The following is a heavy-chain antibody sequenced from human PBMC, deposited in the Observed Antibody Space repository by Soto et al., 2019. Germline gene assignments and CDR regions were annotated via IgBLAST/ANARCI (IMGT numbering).Heavy chain of an antibody. V-gene: IGHV1-18*01. J-gene: IGHJ5*02. CDR2: ISAYNGNT. D-gene: IGHD3-10*01. CDR1: GYTFTSYG. Sequence: ASVKVSCKASGYTFTSYGISWVRQAPGQGLEWMGWISAYNGNTNYAQKLQGRVTMTTDTSTSTAYMELRSLRSDDTAVYYCARDKSLLWFGELSASDNWFDPWGQGTLVTVSS. CDR3: ARDKSLLWFGELSASDNWFDP.